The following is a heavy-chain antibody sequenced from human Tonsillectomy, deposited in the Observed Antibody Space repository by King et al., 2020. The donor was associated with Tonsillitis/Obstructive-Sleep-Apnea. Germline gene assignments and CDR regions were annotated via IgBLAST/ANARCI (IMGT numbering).Heavy chain of an antibody. Sequence: VQLVESGGGVVQPGGSLRLSCAASGFIFSSYAMHWVRQAPGKGLGWVAVISYYGSNKYYADSVKGRFTISRDNSKNTLYLQMNSLRAEDTAVYYCARDLIVVPAAMMDYWGQGTLVTVSS. D-gene: IGHD2-2*01. CDR3: ARDLIVVPAAMMDY. J-gene: IGHJ4*02. CDR1: GFIFSSYA. CDR2: ISYYGSNK. V-gene: IGHV3-30*01.